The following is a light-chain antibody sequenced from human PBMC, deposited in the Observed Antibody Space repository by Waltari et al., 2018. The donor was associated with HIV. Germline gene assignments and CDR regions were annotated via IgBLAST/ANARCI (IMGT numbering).Light chain of an antibody. CDR3: QQYDSPRYT. J-gene: IGKJ2*01. V-gene: IGKV1-33*01. Sequence: DIQMTQSPSSLSASVGDSVTITCQASQDINDSLNWYQHKPGKAPKLLMYDASNLETGVPSRFNGSGSGADFAFTISSLQPEDIATYYCQQYDSPRYTFGQGTKVEIK. CDR1: QDINDS. CDR2: DAS.